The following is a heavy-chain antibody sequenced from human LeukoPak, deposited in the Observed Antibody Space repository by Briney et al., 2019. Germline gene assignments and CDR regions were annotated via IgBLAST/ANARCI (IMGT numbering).Heavy chain of an antibody. J-gene: IGHJ4*02. D-gene: IGHD1-26*01. Sequence: PGGSLRLSCAASGFTFSSYAMNWVRQAPGKGLEWVSGISSSGGTTYYADSVKGRFTISRDNSKNTLYLQMNSLRGEDTAVYYCAKEDPGATFDCWGQGTLVTVSS. V-gene: IGHV3-23*01. CDR1: GFTFSSYA. CDR2: ISSSGGTT. CDR3: AKEDPGATFDC.